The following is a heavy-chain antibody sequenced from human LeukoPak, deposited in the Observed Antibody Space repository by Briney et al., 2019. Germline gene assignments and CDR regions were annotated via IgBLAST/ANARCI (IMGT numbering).Heavy chain of an antibody. J-gene: IGHJ6*02. Sequence: SETLSLTCAVYGGSFSGYYWSWIRQPPGEGLEWIGEINHSGSTNYNPSLKSRVTISVDTSKNQFSLKLSSVTAADTAVYYCARGLYYYYGMDVWGQGTTVTVSS. V-gene: IGHV4-34*01. CDR2: INHSGST. CDR3: ARGLYYYYGMDV. CDR1: GGSFSGYY.